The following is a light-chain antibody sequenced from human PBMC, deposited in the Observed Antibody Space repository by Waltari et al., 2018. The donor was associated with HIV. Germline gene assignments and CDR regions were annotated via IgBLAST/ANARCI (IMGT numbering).Light chain of an antibody. V-gene: IGLV2-11*01. J-gene: IGLJ3*02. Sequence: QSALTQPRSVSGSPGQSVTISCTGTSSDVGGYNYVSWYQQHPGKAPKLMIYDVNKPPSGAPDRYSGSKSGNAASLAISGLQAQDEADYYCGSYACGPPWVFGGGTTLTV. CDR3: GSYACGPPWV. CDR1: SSDVGGYNY. CDR2: DVN.